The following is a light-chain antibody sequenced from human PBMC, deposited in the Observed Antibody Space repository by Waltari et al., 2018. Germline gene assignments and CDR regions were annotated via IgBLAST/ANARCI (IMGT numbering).Light chain of an antibody. CDR1: QTIRIY. CDR3: QHSHSVPPT. V-gene: IGKV1-39*01. J-gene: IGKJ4*01. Sequence: DIQMTQSPSSLPASVGDRVTITCRASQTIRIYLNWYQQKPGSAPTLLISFASTLHSKVPSRFRGSGSGTDFTLTINNLQPEDFATYYCQHSHSVPPTFGGGTKVEI. CDR2: FAS.